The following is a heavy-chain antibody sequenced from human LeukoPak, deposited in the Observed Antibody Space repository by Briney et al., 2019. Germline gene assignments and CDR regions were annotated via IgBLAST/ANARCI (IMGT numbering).Heavy chain of an antibody. Sequence: ASVTVSCKASGYTFTSYYMHWVRQAPGQGLEWMGIINPSGGSTSYAQKFQGRVTITRDTSASTAYMELSSLRSEDTAVYYCARGYSSGWRLDYWGQGTLVTVSS. V-gene: IGHV1-46*01. CDR3: ARGYSSGWRLDY. D-gene: IGHD6-19*01. J-gene: IGHJ4*02. CDR1: GYTFTSYY. CDR2: INPSGGST.